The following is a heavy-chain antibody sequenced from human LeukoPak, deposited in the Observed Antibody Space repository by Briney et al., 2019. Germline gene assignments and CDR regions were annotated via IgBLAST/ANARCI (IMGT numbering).Heavy chain of an antibody. V-gene: IGHV3-23*01. CDR2: LSGSGGSA. D-gene: IGHD3-10*01. J-gene: IGHJ4*02. CDR1: GFPFSSFA. CDR3: AKGRYHGSGNYLNCHDY. Sequence: VGSLRLSCVASGFPFSSFAMTWVRQAPGKGLEWVSALSGSGGSANYADSVRDRFTISRDNSKNTLYLQMNSLRAEDTAVYSCAKGRYHGSGNYLNCHDYWGQGTLVTVSS.